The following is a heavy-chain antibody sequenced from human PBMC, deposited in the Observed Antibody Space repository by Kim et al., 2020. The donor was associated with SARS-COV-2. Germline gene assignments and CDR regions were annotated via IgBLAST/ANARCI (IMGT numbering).Heavy chain of an antibody. CDR2: IRSNTYGGTT. CDR3: TREGGSTGSTNNRWY. CDR1: GFIFGDYG. V-gene: IGHV3-49*04. D-gene: IGHD2-2*01. Sequence: GGSLRLSCSASGFIFGDYGMSWVRQAPGKGLEWVSFIRSNTYGGTTEYAASVKGRFTISRDDSKSIAYLQMNSLKTEDKAVYYCTREGGSTGSTNNRWY. J-gene: IGHJ2*01.